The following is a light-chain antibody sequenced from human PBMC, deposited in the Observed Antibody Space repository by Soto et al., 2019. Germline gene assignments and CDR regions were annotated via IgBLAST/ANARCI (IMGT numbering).Light chain of an antibody. CDR1: SSDVGTYNY. CDR3: TSYTSSSTQV. J-gene: IGLJ3*02. Sequence: QSALTQPASVSRSPGQSITISCTGTSSDVGTYNYVSWYQQYPGKAPKLMIYEVTNRPSGVSNRFSGSKSGNTASLTISGLQAEDEADYYCTSYTSSSTQVFGGGAKLTVL. V-gene: IGLV2-14*01. CDR2: EVT.